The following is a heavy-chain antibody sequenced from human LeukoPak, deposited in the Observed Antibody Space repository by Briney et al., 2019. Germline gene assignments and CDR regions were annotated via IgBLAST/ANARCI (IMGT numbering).Heavy chain of an antibody. CDR1: GFTVSSNY. V-gene: IGHV3-53*01. CDR3: ARSSHYDILTGYSEEDAFDI. CDR2: IYGGGST. D-gene: IGHD3-9*01. Sequence: PGGSLRLSCAASGFTVSSNYMSWVRQAPGKGLEWVSVIYGGGSTDYADSVKGRFTISRDNSKNTLYLQMNSLRVEDTAVYYCARSSHYDILTGYSEEDAFDIWGHGTMVTVSS. J-gene: IGHJ3*02.